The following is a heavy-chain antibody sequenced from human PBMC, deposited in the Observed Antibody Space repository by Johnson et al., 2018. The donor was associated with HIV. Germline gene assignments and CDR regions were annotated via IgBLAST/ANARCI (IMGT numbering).Heavy chain of an antibody. V-gene: IGHV3-9*01. J-gene: IGHJ3*02. CDR1: GFTFDDYA. Sequence: VQLVESGGGLVQPGRSLRLSCAASGFTFDDYAMHWVRQAPGKGLEWVSGISWNSGSIGYADSVKGRFTISRDNAKNSLYLQMNSLRAEDTALYYCAKVPVGAKGPLAFDIWGQGTMVTVSS. CDR3: AKVPVGAKGPLAFDI. D-gene: IGHD1-26*01. CDR2: ISWNSGSI.